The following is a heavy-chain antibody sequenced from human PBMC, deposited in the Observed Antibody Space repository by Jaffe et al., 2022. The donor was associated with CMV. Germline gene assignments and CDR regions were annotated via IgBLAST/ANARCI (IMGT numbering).Heavy chain of an antibody. CDR3: ARDGKGLRFLEWSTPGTNWFDP. V-gene: IGHV1-69*09. J-gene: IGHJ5*02. D-gene: IGHD3-3*01. Sequence: QVQLVQSGAEVKKPGSSVKVSCKASGGTFSSYAISWVRQAPGQGLEWMGRIIPILGIANYAQKFQGRVTITADKSTSTAYMELSSLRSEDTAVYYCARDGKGLRFLEWSTPGTNWFDPWGQGTLVTVSS. CDR2: IIPILGIA. CDR1: GGTFSSYA.